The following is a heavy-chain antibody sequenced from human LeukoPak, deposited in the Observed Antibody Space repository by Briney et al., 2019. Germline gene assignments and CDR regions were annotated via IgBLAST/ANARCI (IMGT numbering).Heavy chain of an antibody. J-gene: IGHJ4*02. Sequence: GGSLRLSCAASGFTFSSYGMHWVRQAPGKGLEWVAFIRYDGSNKHYADSVKGRFTISRDNSKNTLYLQMNSLRAEDTAVYYCARSLLWFGELLYWGQGTLVTVSS. CDR1: GFTFSSYG. D-gene: IGHD3-10*01. CDR2: IRYDGSNK. V-gene: IGHV3-30*02. CDR3: ARSLLWFGELLY.